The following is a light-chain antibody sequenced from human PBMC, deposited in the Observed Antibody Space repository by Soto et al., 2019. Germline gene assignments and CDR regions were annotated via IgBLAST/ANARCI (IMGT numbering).Light chain of an antibody. J-gene: IGLJ2*01. V-gene: IGLV2-14*03. CDR3: SSYTARTTL. CDR1: TSDVGGYNY. Sequence: QSALTQPASVSGSPGQSIAISCSGSTSDVGGYNYVSWYQQYPGKAPKLILSGVSDRPSGVSDRFSGSKSGNTASLIISGLQAEDEAHYYCSSYTARTTLFGGGTQLTVL. CDR2: GVS.